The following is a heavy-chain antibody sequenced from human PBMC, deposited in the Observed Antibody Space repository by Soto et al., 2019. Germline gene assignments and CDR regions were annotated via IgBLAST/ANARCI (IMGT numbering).Heavy chain of an antibody. Sequence: SETLSLTCAVSGYSVSSGYYWGWIRQPPGKGLEWIGSIYHSGSTYYNPSLKSRVTISLDTSKNQFSLKLSSVTAADTAVYYCARASIYYDSSGYDYWGQGILVTVSS. CDR2: IYHSGST. CDR3: ARASIYYDSSGYDY. J-gene: IGHJ4*02. D-gene: IGHD3-22*01. V-gene: IGHV4-38-2*01. CDR1: GYSVSSGYY.